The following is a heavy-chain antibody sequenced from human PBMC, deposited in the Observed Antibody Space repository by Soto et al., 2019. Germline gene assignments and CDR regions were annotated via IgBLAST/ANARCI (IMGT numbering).Heavy chain of an antibody. Sequence: KASETLSLTCAVYGGSFSGYYWSWIRQPPGKGLEWIGEINHSGSTNYNPSLKSRVTISVDTSKNQFSLKLSSVTAADTAVYYCARVAGGYSLWNYGFFDYWGQGTLVTVSS. CDR3: ARVAGGYSLWNYGFFDY. CDR2: INHSGST. D-gene: IGHD1-7*01. J-gene: IGHJ4*02. V-gene: IGHV4-34*01. CDR1: GGSFSGYY.